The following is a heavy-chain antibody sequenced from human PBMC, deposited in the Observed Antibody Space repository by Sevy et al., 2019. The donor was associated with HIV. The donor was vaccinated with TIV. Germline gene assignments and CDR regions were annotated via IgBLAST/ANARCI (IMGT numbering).Heavy chain of an antibody. Sequence: ASVKVSCKASGGSFSNFPVSWVRQAPGQGLEWMGMIISKFGTTDYAQKFQGRVTITADESTTTAYMELTSLRSEDTAVYYCAREIPHYVSGYYSVDAFDVWGQVTKVTVSS. D-gene: IGHD3-22*01. CDR1: GGSFSNFP. J-gene: IGHJ3*01. V-gene: IGHV1-69*13. CDR2: IISKFGTT. CDR3: AREIPHYVSGYYSVDAFDV.